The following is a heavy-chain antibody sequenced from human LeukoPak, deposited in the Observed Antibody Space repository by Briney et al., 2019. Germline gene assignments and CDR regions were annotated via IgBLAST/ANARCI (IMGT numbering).Heavy chain of an antibody. CDR1: GGSISSSSYY. Sequence: SETLSLTCTVAGGSISSSSYYWGWLRQPPWKGLDWIGSIYYSGSTYYNPSLKSRVTISVDTSKNQSSLKLSSVTAADTAVYYCARDYDKPFDPWGQGTLVTVSS. D-gene: IGHD3-9*01. CDR2: IYYSGST. J-gene: IGHJ5*02. V-gene: IGHV4-39*02. CDR3: ARDYDKPFDP.